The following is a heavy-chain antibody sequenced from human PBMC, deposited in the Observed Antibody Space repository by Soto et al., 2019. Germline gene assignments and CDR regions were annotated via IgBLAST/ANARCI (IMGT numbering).Heavy chain of an antibody. CDR1: GGSISSGGYY. CDR3: ARPDSGYTRETAFDI. D-gene: IGHD5-12*01. Sequence: SETLSLTCTVSGGSISSGGYYWSWIRQHPGKGLEWIGYIYYSGSTYYNPSLKSRVTISVDTSKNQFSLKLSSVTAADTAVYYCARPDSGYTRETAFDIWGQGTMVTVSS. J-gene: IGHJ3*02. CDR2: IYYSGST. V-gene: IGHV4-31*03.